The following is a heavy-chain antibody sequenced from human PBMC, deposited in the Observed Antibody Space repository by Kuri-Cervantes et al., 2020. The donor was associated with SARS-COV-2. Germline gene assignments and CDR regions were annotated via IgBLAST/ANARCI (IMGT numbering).Heavy chain of an antibody. V-gene: IGHV4-38-2*01. Sequence: SETLSLTCAVSGYYISSGYYWGWIRQPQGKGLEWIGSIYHSGSTYYNPSLKSRVTISVDTSKNQFSLKLSSVTAADTAVYYCARVKTIFGVAPFDYWGQGTLVTVSS. J-gene: IGHJ4*02. CDR1: GYYISSGYY. CDR2: IYHSGST. CDR3: ARVKTIFGVAPFDY. D-gene: IGHD3-3*01.